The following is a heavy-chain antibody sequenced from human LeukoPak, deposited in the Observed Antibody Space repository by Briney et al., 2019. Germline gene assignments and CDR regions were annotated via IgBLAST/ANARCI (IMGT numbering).Heavy chain of an antibody. D-gene: IGHD3-16*01. V-gene: IGHV3-7*05. CDR2: IKEDGREK. J-gene: IGHJ4*02. CDR1: GFTISRYW. Sequence: GGSLRLSCAASGFTISRYWMAWVRQAPGKGLEWVAHIKEDGREKNYVDPVKGRFTISRDNAKNSVYLQMNSLRVEDTAVYYCVRDDYLWYWGQGTLVTVSS. CDR3: VRDDYLWY.